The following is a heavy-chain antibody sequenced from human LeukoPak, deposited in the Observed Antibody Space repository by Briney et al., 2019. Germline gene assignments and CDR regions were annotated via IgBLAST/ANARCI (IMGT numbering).Heavy chain of an antibody. D-gene: IGHD1-1*01. CDR3: ATDSPETAVFDY. CDR2: IVGSSSTI. Sequence: GGSLRLSCAASGFSFSTYSMNWVRQAPGKGLEWVSYIVGSSSTIYYADSVKGRFTISRDNAKNSLYLQMDSLRAEDTAVYYCATDSPETAVFDYWGQGTLVTVSS. J-gene: IGHJ4*02. CDR1: GFSFSTYS. V-gene: IGHV3-48*04.